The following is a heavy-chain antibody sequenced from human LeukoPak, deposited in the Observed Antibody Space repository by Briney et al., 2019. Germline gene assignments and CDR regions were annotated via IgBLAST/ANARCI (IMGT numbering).Heavy chain of an antibody. D-gene: IGHD3-22*01. CDR1: GYTFTSYG. Sequence: ASVKVSCKASGYTFTSYGISWVRQAPGQGLEWMGWISAYNGNTNYAQKLQGRVTMTTDTSTSTAYMELRSLRSDDTAVYYCARAHYDSSGYREGPQNWYFDLWGRGTLVTVSS. CDR2: ISAYNGNT. CDR3: ARAHYDSSGYREGPQNWYFDL. V-gene: IGHV1-18*01. J-gene: IGHJ2*01.